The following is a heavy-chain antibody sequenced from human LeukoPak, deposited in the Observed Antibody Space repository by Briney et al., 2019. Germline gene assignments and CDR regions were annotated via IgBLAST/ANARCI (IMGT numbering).Heavy chain of an antibody. V-gene: IGHV3-11*06. Sequence: GGSLRLSCAASGFTFSGYYMTWIRQARGKGLEWVSYISSSGAHTDYANSVKGRFTISRDNAKNLLYLQMNSLRPEDTALYYCARDSSYFDTSGYFTPLDYWGQGTLVAVSS. D-gene: IGHD3-22*01. J-gene: IGHJ4*02. CDR2: ISSSGAHT. CDR1: GFTFSGYY. CDR3: ARDSSYFDTSGYFTPLDY.